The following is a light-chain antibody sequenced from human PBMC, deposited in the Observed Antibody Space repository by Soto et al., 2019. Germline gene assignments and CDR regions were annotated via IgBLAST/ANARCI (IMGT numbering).Light chain of an antibody. CDR2: DAS. J-gene: IGKJ2*01. V-gene: IGKV1-5*01. CDR3: QQYNSDRYT. Sequence: DIQMTQSPSILSASVRDRVTITCRASQSISTWLAWYQQKPGKAPNLLIYDASNLQSGVPSRFSGSGSGTEFTLTISSLQPEDFATYYCQQYNSDRYTFGQGTKLEIK. CDR1: QSISTW.